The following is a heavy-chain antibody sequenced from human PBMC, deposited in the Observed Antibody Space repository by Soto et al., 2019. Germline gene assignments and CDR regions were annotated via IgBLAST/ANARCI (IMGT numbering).Heavy chain of an antibody. D-gene: IGHD2-15*01. V-gene: IGHV1-46*03. CDR2: INPSGGST. Sequence: ASVKVSCKASGYTFTSYYMHWVRQAPGQGLEWMGIINPSGGSTSYAQKFQGRVTMTRDTSTSTVYMELSSLRSEDTAVYYCARQVVAASSDNAFDIWGQGTMVTVSS. J-gene: IGHJ3*02. CDR1: GYTFTSYY. CDR3: ARQVVAASSDNAFDI.